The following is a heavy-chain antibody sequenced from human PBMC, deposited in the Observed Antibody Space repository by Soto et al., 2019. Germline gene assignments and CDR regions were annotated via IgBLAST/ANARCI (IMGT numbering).Heavy chain of an antibody. D-gene: IGHD3-10*01. CDR1: GYPFTTYY. V-gene: IGHV1-2*02. J-gene: IGHJ4*02. Sequence: VKVSCRVSGYPFTTYYIHWVRQAPGQGLEWMGWIDPRSGGTVYEQKFQGRVTMTRDTSISTVYMDLSGLTSDDTALYYCATDDYGIFPYWGQGSLVTVSS. CDR2: IDPRSGGT. CDR3: ATDDYGIFPY.